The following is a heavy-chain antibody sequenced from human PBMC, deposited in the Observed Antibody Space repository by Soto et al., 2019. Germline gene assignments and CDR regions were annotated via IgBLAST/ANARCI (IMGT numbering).Heavy chain of an antibody. D-gene: IGHD6-6*01. J-gene: IGHJ4*02. CDR2: INSDGSYT. CDR1: GFTFSSYW. V-gene: IGHV3-74*01. Sequence: TGGSLRLSCAASGFTFSSYWMHWVRQAAGKCLVWVSRINSDGSYTTYADSVKGRFTISRDNAKNTLYLQMTSLRAEDTAVYYCATEYTTSRYFDYWGQGTLVTVS. CDR3: ATEYTTSRYFDY.